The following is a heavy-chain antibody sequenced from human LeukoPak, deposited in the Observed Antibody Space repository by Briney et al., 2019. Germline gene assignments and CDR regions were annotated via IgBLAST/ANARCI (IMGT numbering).Heavy chain of an antibody. CDR2: INHSGST. D-gene: IGHD6-19*01. CDR1: GGSFSGYY. J-gene: IGHJ4*02. V-gene: IGHV4-34*01. Sequence: PSGTLSLTCAVYGGSFSGYYRSWIRQPPGKGLEWIGEINHSGSTNYNPSLKSRVTISVDTSKNQFSLKLSSVTAADTAVYYCARGQWLVRGFDYWGQGTLVTVSS. CDR3: ARGQWLVRGFDY.